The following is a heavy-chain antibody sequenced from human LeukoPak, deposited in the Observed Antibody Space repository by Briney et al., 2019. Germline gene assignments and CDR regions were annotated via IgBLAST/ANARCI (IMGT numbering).Heavy chain of an antibody. Sequence: GGSLRLSCAASGFTFSDYYMSWIRQAPGKGLEWVSYISSSGSTIYYADSVKGRFTISRDNAKNSLYLQMNSLRAEDTAVYYCARDGRVGGDYKRPFDYWGQGTLVTVSS. J-gene: IGHJ4*02. CDR1: GFTFSDYY. D-gene: IGHD4-17*01. CDR2: ISSSGSTI. V-gene: IGHV3-11*04. CDR3: ARDGRVGGDYKRPFDY.